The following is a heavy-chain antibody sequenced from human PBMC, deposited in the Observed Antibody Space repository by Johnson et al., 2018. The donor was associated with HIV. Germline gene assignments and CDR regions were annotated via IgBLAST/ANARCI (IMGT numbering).Heavy chain of an antibody. Sequence: QVQLVESGGGVVQPGRSLRLSCAASGFTFSSYAMHWVRQAPGKGLEWVAVISYDGSNKYYADSVKGRFTISRDNSKNTLYLHMNSLRAEDTAVYYCARPMARGASEIWGQGTMVTVSS. CDR1: GFTFSSYA. V-gene: IGHV3-30-3*01. CDR2: ISYDGSNK. CDR3: ARPMARGASEI. J-gene: IGHJ3*02. D-gene: IGHD3-10*01.